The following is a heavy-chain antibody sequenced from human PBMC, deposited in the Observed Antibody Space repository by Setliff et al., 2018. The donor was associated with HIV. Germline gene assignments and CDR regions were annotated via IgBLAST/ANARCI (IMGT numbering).Heavy chain of an antibody. J-gene: IGHJ4*02. V-gene: IGHV3-74*01. CDR1: GFTFSSYW. CDR2: INSDGSST. Sequence: GGSLRLSCAASGFTFSSYWMHWVRQAPGKGLVWVSRINSDGSSTSYADSVKGRFTISRDNSRDTLYLQMNSLRVEDTAVYFCAKTIAALDYWGQGTLVTVSS. CDR3: AKTIAALDY. D-gene: IGHD6-13*01.